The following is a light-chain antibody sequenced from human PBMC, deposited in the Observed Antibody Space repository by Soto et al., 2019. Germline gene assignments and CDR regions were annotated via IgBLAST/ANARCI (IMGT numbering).Light chain of an antibody. CDR2: EGS. CDR1: SSDVGGYKH. V-gene: IGLV2-23*01. CDR3: CSYTSSTVI. J-gene: IGLJ2*01. Sequence: QSALTQPASVSGSPGQSITISCTGTSSDVGGYKHVSWYQHHPGKAPKLVIYEGSKRPSGVSNRLSGSKSGNTASLTISGLQPEDEGDYYCCSYTSSTVIFGGGTKLTVL.